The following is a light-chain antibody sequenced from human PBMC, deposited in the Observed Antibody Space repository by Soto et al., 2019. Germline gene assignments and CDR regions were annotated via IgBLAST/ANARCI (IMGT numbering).Light chain of an antibody. CDR2: KAS. J-gene: IGKJ2*01. CDR3: QQYNSSPYT. CDR1: QSIGSW. V-gene: IGKV1-5*03. Sequence: DIPMTQSPSTLSASIGDRVTITCRASQSIGSWLAWYQQKPGKAPKLLIYKASSLESGVPSRFSGSGSGTEFTLTISSLQPDDFATYYCQQYNSSPYTFGQGTKLEIK.